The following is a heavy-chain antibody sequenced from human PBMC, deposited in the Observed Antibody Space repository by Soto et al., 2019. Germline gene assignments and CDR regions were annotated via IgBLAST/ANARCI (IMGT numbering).Heavy chain of an antibody. CDR1: GGSISSSNW. CDR3: ARMGSPWYVDY. Sequence: QVQLQESGPGLVKPSGTLSLTCAVSGGSISSSNWWSWVRQPPGKGLEWIGEIYHSGSTDYNPSLKGXXTXSXXKSKNPFSLKLSSVTAADTAVYYCARMGSPWYVDYWGQGTLVTVSS. CDR2: IYHSGST. J-gene: IGHJ4*02. D-gene: IGHD6-13*01. V-gene: IGHV4-4*02.